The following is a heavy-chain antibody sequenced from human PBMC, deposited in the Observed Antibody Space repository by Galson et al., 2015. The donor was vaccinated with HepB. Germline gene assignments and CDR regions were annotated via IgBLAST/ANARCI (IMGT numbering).Heavy chain of an antibody. CDR2: IYTSENT. V-gene: IGHV4-4*07. Sequence: SETLSLTCTVSGGSISSYYWIWIRQPAGKGLEWIGRIYTSENTNYNPSLKSRVTMSVDTSKNQFSLKLSSVTAADTAVYYCARGDVLRFLGWFDPWGQGTLVTVSS. D-gene: IGHD3-3*01. CDR1: GGSISSYY. CDR3: ARGDVLRFLGWFDP. J-gene: IGHJ5*02.